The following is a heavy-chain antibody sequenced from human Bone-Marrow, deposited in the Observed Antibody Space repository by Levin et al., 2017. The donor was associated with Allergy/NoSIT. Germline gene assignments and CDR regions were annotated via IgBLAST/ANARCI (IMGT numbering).Heavy chain of an antibody. CDR1: GFTFDSYA. Sequence: GGSLRLSCAASGFTFDSYAMSWVRQAPGKEPEWVSGITGSGGSTFYADSVKGRFTISRDNSKNTLDLQMSGLRVQDTAVYYCAKDFDESYYDLWSGYFRFDNWGQGTLVTVSS. CDR3: AKDFDESYYDLWSGYFRFDN. CDR2: ITGSGGST. D-gene: IGHD3-3*01. J-gene: IGHJ4*02. V-gene: IGHV3-23*01.